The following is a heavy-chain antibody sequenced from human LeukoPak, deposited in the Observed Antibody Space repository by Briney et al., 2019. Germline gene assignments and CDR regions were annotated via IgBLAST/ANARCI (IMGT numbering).Heavy chain of an antibody. CDR2: INPSGGST. Sequence: ASVKVSCKASGYTFTSYYMHWVRQAPGQGLEWMGRINPSGGSTSCAQKFQGRVTITSDESTTTAYMELSSLRSEDTAVYYCARDPPDPWGQGTLVTVSS. CDR3: ARDPPDP. J-gene: IGHJ5*02. V-gene: IGHV1-46*01. CDR1: GYTFTSYY.